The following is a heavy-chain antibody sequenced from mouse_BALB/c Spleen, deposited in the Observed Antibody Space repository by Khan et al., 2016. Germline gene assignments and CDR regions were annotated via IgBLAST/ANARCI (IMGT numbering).Heavy chain of an antibody. CDR1: GYSITSDYA. J-gene: IGHJ3*01. CDR2: ISYSGIT. D-gene: IGHD2-3*01. CDR3: AYDGYYAWFPY. Sequence: EVKLLESGPGLVKPSQSLSLTCTVTGYSITSDYAWNWIRQFPGNKLEWMGYISYSGITSYNPSLKSRMSITRDTSKNQFFLQLISVTTEDTATYYCAYDGYYAWFPYWGQGTLVTVSA. V-gene: IGHV3-2*02.